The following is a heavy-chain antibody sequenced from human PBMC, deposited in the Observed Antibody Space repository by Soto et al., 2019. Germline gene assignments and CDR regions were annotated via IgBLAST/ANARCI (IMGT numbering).Heavy chain of an antibody. V-gene: IGHV3-23*01. CDR1: GFTFSSYA. CDR3: AMRANGSGSYLLEEYYYGMDV. J-gene: IGHJ6*02. CDR2: ISGRGGTT. D-gene: IGHD3-10*01. Sequence: EVQLLESGGGLVQPGGSLRLSCAASGFTFSSYAMSWVRQAPGKGLAWESAISGRGGTTYYADSVKGRFTFSRDNSKNTLYLQMNTRRAEDTAVYYCAMRANGSGSYLLEEYYYGMDVCGQGTTVTVSS.